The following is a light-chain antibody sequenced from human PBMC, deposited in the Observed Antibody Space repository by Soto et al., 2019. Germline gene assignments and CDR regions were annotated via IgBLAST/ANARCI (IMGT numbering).Light chain of an antibody. CDR3: QHYNSYST. J-gene: IGKJ1*01. CDR1: QNINMW. CDR2: DAS. Sequence: DIQMPQSPSTLSASVGDRVTITCRASQNINMWLAWYQQKPGKAPKLLIYDASSLQSGVPSRFGGSGSGTDFTLTITSLLPEDCATDDCQHYNSYSTFGQGTKVDIK. V-gene: IGKV1-5*01.